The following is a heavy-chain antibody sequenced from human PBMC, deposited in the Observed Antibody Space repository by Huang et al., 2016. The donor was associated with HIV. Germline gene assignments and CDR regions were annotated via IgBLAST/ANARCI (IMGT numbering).Heavy chain of an antibody. J-gene: IGHJ6*03. CDR2: INHRGNT. Sequence: QVQLQQWGAGLLRPSETLSLTCAVYGGSFSGYYGTWIRQPPGKGLEWIGEINHRGNTNYNPSLKGRVTISVDTSRNHFSLTWTSVTAADTAVYYCARGQGGYYYYYMDVWGKGTTVTVSS. CDR3: ARGQGGYYYYYMDV. V-gene: IGHV4-34*01. CDR1: GGSFSGYY.